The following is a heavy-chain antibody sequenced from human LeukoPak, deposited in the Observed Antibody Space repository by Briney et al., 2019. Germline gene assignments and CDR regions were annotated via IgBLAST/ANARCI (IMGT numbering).Heavy chain of an antibody. V-gene: IGHV3-30*02. D-gene: IGHD1-7*01. CDR1: GFTFNNYA. CDR3: ARGNSNGFDV. CDR2: IRYDGTAQ. J-gene: IGHJ3*01. Sequence: GGSLRLSCAASGFTFNNYAMDWVRQAPGKGLEWVAFIRYDGTAQYYADSVKGRFTISRDNSENTLYLQVNSVRPDDTAVYYCARGNSNGFDVWGQGTMVTVSS.